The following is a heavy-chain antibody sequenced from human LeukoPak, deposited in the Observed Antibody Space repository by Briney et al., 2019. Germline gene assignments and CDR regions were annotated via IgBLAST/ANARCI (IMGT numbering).Heavy chain of an antibody. CDR2: INPNIGDT. Sequence: ASVKVSCKASGYTFTGYYMHWLRQPPGQGFEGWGGINPNIGDTNYAQKFQGRVTMTRDTSISTVHMELSRLRSDDTAVYYCARANPLYCSSTTCLFDYWGQGTLVTVSS. J-gene: IGHJ4*02. CDR3: ARANPLYCSSTTCLFDY. V-gene: IGHV1-2*02. CDR1: GYTFTGYY. D-gene: IGHD2-2*01.